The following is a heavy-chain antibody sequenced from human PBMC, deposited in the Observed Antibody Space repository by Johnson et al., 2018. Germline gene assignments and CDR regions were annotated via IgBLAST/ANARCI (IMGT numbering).Heavy chain of an antibody. J-gene: IGHJ6*02. Sequence: QLLESGGGLVQPWWSLRLSCAASGFTFSNYDMHWVRQATGKGLEWVSAIGSADDTYYSGSVKGRFTISREDAKNSLYLQMNSLRAGDTAVYYCARVGCNDGRSHSRALYGMDVWGQGTTVTVSS. V-gene: IGHV3-13*01. CDR2: IGSADDT. D-gene: IGHD2-15*01. CDR1: GFTFSNYD. CDR3: ARVGCNDGRSHSRALYGMDV.